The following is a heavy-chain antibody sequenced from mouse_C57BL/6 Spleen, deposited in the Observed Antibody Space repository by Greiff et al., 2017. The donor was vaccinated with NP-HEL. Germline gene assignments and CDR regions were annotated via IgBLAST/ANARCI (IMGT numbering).Heavy chain of an antibody. CDR3: GRDDYYGSSFAY. Sequence: QVQLQQPGAELVKPGASVKLSCKASGYTFTSYWMHWVKQRPGQGLEWIGMIHPTSGSTNYNEKFKSKATLTVAKSSSTANMQLSSLLSEDSAVYYCGRDDYYGSSFAYWGQGTLVTVSA. V-gene: IGHV1-64*01. CDR1: GYTFTSYW. D-gene: IGHD1-1*01. CDR2: IHPTSGST. J-gene: IGHJ3*01.